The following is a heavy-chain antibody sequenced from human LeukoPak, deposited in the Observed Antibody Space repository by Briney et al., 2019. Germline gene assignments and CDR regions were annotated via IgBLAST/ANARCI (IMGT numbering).Heavy chain of an antibody. D-gene: IGHD3-3*01. Sequence: PSETLSLTCTVSGGSISSSSYYWGWICQPPGKGLEWIGEINHSGSTNYNPSLKSRVTISVDTSKNQFSLKLSSVTAADTAVYYCARHHYDFWSGYYFDYWGQGTLVTVSS. CDR2: INHSGST. V-gene: IGHV4-39*07. CDR3: ARHHYDFWSGYYFDY. CDR1: GGSISSSSYY. J-gene: IGHJ4*02.